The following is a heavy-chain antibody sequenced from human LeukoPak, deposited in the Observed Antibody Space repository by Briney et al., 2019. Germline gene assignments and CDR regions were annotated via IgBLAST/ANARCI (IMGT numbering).Heavy chain of an antibody. CDR1: GFTFSSYA. Sequence: GGSLRLSCASSGFTFSSYAMSWVRQAPGKGLEWVSTIGGTGVRTYYADSVKGRFTISRDNSKNTLYLQINSLRAEDTAVYCCAKDRLGGPYFFHYWGQGTLVTVSS. CDR3: AKDRLGGPYFFHY. V-gene: IGHV3-23*01. D-gene: IGHD3-16*01. CDR2: IGGTGVRT. J-gene: IGHJ4*02.